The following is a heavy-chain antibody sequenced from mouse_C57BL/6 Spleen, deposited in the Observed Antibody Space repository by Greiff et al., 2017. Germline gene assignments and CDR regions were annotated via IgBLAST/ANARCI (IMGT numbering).Heavy chain of an antibody. J-gene: IGHJ3*01. V-gene: IGHV5-4*01. CDR3: ARDPPHAWFAY. CDR2: ISDGGSYT. Sequence: EVQLVESGGGLVKPGGSLKLSCAASGFTFSSYAMSWVRQTPEKRLEWVATISDGGSYTYYPDNVKGRFTISRDNAKNNLYLQMSHLKSEDTAMYYCARDPPHAWFAYWGQGTLVTVSA. D-gene: IGHD6-1*01. CDR1: GFTFSSYA.